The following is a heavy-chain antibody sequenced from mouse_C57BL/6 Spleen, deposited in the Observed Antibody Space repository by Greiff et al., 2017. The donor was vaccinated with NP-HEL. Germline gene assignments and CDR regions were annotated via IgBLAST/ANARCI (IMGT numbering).Heavy chain of an antibody. CDR2: ISSGGSYT. V-gene: IGHV5-6*01. D-gene: IGHD6-1*01. CDR1: GFTFSSYG. J-gene: IGHJ4*01. CDR3: ARQASSHAMDY. Sequence: EVHLVESGGDLVKPGGSLKLSCAASGFTFSSYGMSWVRQTPDKRLEWVATISSGGSYTYYPDSVKGRFTISRDNAKNTLYLQMSSLKSEDTAMYYCARQASSHAMDYWGQGTSVTVSS.